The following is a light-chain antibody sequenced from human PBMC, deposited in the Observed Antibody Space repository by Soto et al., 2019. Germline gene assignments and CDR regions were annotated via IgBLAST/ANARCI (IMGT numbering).Light chain of an antibody. V-gene: IGLV2-8*01. Sequence: QSALTQPPSASGSPEQSVTISCTGTSSDVGGYNYVSWYQQHQGKAPKLMISEVSKRPSGGPDRFSGSKSGNTASLTVSGLQAEDEADYYCSSFAGNNNLVFGGGTKVTVL. J-gene: IGLJ2*01. CDR2: EVS. CDR1: SSDVGGYNY. CDR3: SSFAGNNNLV.